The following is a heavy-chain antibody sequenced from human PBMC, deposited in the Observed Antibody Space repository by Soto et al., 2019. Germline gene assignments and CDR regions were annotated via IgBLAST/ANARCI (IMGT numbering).Heavy chain of an antibody. Sequence: QVQLQESGPGLVKPSETLSLTCTVSGGSISSYYWSWIRQPPGKGLEWIGYIYYSGSTNYNPSLKSRVTISVDTSKNQFSLKLSSVTAADTAVYYCATGRYGAEGAFDIWGQGTMVTVSS. J-gene: IGHJ3*02. D-gene: IGHD4-17*01. V-gene: IGHV4-59*08. CDR1: GGSISSYY. CDR2: IYYSGST. CDR3: ATGRYGAEGAFDI.